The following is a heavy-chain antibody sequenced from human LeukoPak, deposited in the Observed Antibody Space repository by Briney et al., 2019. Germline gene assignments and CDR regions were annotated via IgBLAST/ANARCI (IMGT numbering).Heavy chain of an antibody. J-gene: IGHJ4*02. V-gene: IGHV3-30-3*01. CDR2: ISYDGSNK. CDR1: GFTFSSYA. CDR3: ARDTDSSGWYYFDY. D-gene: IGHD6-19*01. Sequence: GGSLRLSCAASGFTFSSYAMHWVRQAPGKGLEWVAVISYDGSNKYYADSVKGRFSISRDNSKNTLYLQMNSLRAEDTAVYYCARDTDSSGWYYFDYWGQGTLVTVSS.